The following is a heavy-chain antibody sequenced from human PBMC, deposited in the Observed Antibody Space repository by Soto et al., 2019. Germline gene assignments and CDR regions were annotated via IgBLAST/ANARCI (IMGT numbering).Heavy chain of an antibody. CDR3: ARGGAGTTLRWFDP. Sequence: SQTPSLTCAMSGDSVSSNSAAWNWIRQSPSRGLEWLGRTYYRSKWYNDYAVSVKSRITINPDTSKNQFSLQLNSVTPEDTAVYYCARGGAGTTLRWFDPWGQGTLVTVSS. J-gene: IGHJ5*02. CDR1: GDSVSSNSAA. D-gene: IGHD1-7*01. V-gene: IGHV6-1*01. CDR2: TYYRSKWYN.